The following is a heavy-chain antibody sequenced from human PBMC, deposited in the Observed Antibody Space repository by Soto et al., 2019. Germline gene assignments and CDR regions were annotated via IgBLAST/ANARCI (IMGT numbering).Heavy chain of an antibody. CDR1: GYTFTSYG. J-gene: IGHJ5*02. CDR2: ISAYNGNT. V-gene: IGHV1-18*01. D-gene: IGHD2-21*02. Sequence: ASVKVSCKASGYTFTSYGISWVRQAPGQGLEWMGWISAYNGNTNYALKLQGRVTMTTDTSTSTAYMELRSLRSDDTAVYYCARGTVVVTAAYNWFDPWGQGTLVTVSS. CDR3: ARGTVVVTAAYNWFDP.